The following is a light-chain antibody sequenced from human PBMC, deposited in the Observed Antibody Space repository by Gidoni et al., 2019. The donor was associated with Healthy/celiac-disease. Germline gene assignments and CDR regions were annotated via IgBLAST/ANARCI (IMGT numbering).Light chain of an antibody. CDR3: QQYNNWPPYT. CDR1: QSVSSN. V-gene: IGKV3-15*01. CDR2: GAS. J-gene: IGKJ2*01. Sequence: EIVMTQSPATLPVSPGERATLSCRASQSVSSNLAWYQQKPGQAPRLLIYGASTRATGIPAGFSGSGSGTEFTLTISSLQSEDFAVYYCQQYNNWPPYTFGQGTKLEIK.